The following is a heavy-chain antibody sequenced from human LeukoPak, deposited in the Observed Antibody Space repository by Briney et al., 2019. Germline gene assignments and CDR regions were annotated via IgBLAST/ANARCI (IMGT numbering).Heavy chain of an antibody. CDR3: ARQIESGSYGGYYYYMDV. Sequence: GESLKISCKGSGYSFTSYWIGWVRQMPGKGLEWMGIIYPGDSDTRYSPSFQGQVTISADKFISTAYLQWSSLKASDTAMYYCARQIESGSYGGYYYYMDVWGKGTTVTVSS. D-gene: IGHD1-26*01. CDR2: IYPGDSDT. CDR1: GYSFTSYW. V-gene: IGHV5-51*01. J-gene: IGHJ6*03.